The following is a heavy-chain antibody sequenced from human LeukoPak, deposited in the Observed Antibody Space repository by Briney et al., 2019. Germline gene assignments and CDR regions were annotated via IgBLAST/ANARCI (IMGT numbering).Heavy chain of an antibody. Sequence: ASVMVSCKASGYTFTSYGIGWVRRAPGQGLEWMGWISAYNGNTNYAQKLQGRVTMTTDTSTSTAYMEPRSLRSDDTAVYYCARVLSQYYYDSSGYYNWFDPWGQGTLVTVSS. CDR2: ISAYNGNT. J-gene: IGHJ5*02. CDR3: ARVLSQYYYDSSGYYNWFDP. CDR1: GYTFTSYG. V-gene: IGHV1-18*01. D-gene: IGHD3-22*01.